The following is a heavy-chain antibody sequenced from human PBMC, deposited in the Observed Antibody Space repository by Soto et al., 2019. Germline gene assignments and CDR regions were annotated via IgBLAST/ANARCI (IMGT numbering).Heavy chain of an antibody. Sequence: SETLSLTCAVSGGSISTYYWTWIRQPPGKGLEWIGYIYYSGSTNYNPSLKRRVTMSLDTSKKQFSLKLPSVTAADTAVYYCARDYYDTLTGFRAEYFQHWGPGTLVTVSS. V-gene: IGHV4-59*01. CDR2: IYYSGST. CDR1: GGSISTYY. CDR3: ARDYYDTLTGFRAEYFQH. J-gene: IGHJ1*01. D-gene: IGHD3-9*01.